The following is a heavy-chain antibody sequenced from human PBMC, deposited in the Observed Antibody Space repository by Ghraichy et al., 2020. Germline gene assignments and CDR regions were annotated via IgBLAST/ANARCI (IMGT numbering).Heavy chain of an antibody. CDR2: IKQDGSEK. CDR1: GFTFSSYW. V-gene: IGHV3-7*01. J-gene: IGHJ4*02. D-gene: IGHD2-15*01. CDR3: ARAQFPYSPFDY. Sequence: GSLRLSCAASGFTFSSYWMSWVRQAPGKGLEWVANIKQDGSEKYYVDSVKGRFTISRDNAKNSLYLQMNRLRADDTAVYYCARAQFPYSPFDYWGQGTLVTVSS.